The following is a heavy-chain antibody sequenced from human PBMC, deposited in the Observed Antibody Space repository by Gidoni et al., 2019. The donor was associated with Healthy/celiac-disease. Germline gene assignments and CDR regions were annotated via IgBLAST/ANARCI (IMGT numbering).Heavy chain of an antibody. J-gene: IGHJ5*02. Sequence: EVQLVESGGGLVKPGGSLRLSCAASGFTFRSYSMNWVRQAPGKGLEWVSSISSSSSYIYYADSVKGRFTISRDNAKNSLYLQMNSLRAEDTAVYYCARGYCSGGSCQNWFDPWGQGTLVTVSS. CDR1: GFTFRSYS. CDR3: ARGYCSGGSCQNWFDP. CDR2: ISSSSSYI. V-gene: IGHV3-21*01. D-gene: IGHD2-15*01.